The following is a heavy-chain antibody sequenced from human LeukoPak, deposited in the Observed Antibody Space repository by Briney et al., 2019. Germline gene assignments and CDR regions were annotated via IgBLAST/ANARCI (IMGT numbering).Heavy chain of an antibody. Sequence: ASVKVSCKASGGTFSSYAISWVRQAPGQGREWMGGIIPIFGTANYAQKFQGRVTITADESTSTAYMELSSLRSEDTAVYYCGRKMGDYYYDSSGYFDYWGQGTLVTVSS. J-gene: IGHJ4*02. CDR1: GGTFSSYA. D-gene: IGHD3-22*01. V-gene: IGHV1-69*13. CDR3: GRKMGDYYYDSSGYFDY. CDR2: IIPIFGTA.